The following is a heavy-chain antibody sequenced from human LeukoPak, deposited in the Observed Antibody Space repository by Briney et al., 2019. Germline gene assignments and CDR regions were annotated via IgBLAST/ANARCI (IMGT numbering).Heavy chain of an antibody. D-gene: IGHD6-13*01. V-gene: IGHV3-7*04. Sequence: GGSLRLSCAASGFTFSDHYMDWVRQAPGKGLECVATIKQDGSEKYFVDSVKGRFTISRDNAKNSLFLQMNSLRAEDTAVYYCARGFAAAGIWGQGTLVTVSS. CDR1: GFTFSDHY. J-gene: IGHJ4*02. CDR2: IKQDGSEK. CDR3: ARGFAAAGI.